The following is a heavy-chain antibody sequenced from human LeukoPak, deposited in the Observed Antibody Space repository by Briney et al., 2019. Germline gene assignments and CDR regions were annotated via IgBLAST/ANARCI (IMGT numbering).Heavy chain of an antibody. CDR2: IGASGGST. J-gene: IGHJ4*02. Sequence: GGSLRLSCATSGFTFSSYAMSWVRQAPGKGLEWVSGIGASGGSTYYADSVKGRFTISRDNSKNTLYLQMNSLRVEDTAVYYCARTYSRESGYDFLFHYWGQGTRVTVSS. CDR3: ARTYSRESGYDFLFHY. D-gene: IGHD5-12*01. V-gene: IGHV3-23*01. CDR1: GFTFSSYA.